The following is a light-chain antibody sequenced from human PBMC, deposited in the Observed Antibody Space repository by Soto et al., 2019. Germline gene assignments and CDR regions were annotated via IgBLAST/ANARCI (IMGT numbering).Light chain of an antibody. Sequence: EIVLTQSPGTLSLSPGDSATLSCRASQSVSSYLAWYQQKPGQAPRLIIYDAYNRATGIPATFSGSGSGTEFTLTISSLQSEDFAVYYCHQHNKWPPITCGQGTRLEI. V-gene: IGKV3-11*01. CDR3: HQHNKWPPIT. CDR2: DAY. J-gene: IGKJ5*01. CDR1: QSVSSY.